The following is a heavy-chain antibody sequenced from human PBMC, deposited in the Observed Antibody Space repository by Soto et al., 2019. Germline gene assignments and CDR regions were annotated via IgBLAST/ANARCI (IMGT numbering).Heavy chain of an antibody. CDR1: GFTFSRYG. J-gene: IGHJ5*02. CDR3: ARGTPTVTRARYNWFDP. Sequence: GGSLRLSCAASGFTFSRYGIHWIRQAPGKGLEWVSYISSSGSTIYYADSVKGRFTISRDNAKNSLYLQMNSLRAEDTAVYYCARGTPTVTRARYNWFDPWGQGTLVTVSS. V-gene: IGHV3-48*04. D-gene: IGHD4-4*01. CDR2: ISSSGSTI.